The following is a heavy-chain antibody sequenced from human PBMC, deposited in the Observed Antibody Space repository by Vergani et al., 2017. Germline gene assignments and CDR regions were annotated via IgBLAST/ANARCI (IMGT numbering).Heavy chain of an antibody. V-gene: IGHV4-38-2*01. CDR3: ASRSGIFYDIFRGTQYFFYF. CDR2: IYRTGRT. D-gene: IGHD3-9*01. J-gene: IGHJ4*02. Sequence: QVQLQESGPGLVKPSETLSLTCAVSGFSIDNGYYWDWIRQPPGKGREWLGRIYRTGRTHFNPSLKSRVTISVDTSNNHFSLRLNSLTAADTAVYYCASRSGIFYDIFRGTQYFFYFWGQGTLVTVSS. CDR1: GFSIDNGYY.